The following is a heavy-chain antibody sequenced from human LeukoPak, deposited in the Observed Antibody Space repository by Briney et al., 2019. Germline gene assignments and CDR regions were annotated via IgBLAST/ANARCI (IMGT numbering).Heavy chain of an antibody. Sequence: GGSLRLSCAASGFTFSSYWMHWVRQAPGKGLEWVSVIYSGGSAYYADSVKGRFSISRDDSKNTLNLQMNSLRAEDTAVYYCARGWRGFDYWGQGTLVTVSS. D-gene: IGHD3-3*01. J-gene: IGHJ4*02. V-gene: IGHV3-66*01. CDR2: IYSGGSA. CDR1: GFTFSSYW. CDR3: ARGWRGFDY.